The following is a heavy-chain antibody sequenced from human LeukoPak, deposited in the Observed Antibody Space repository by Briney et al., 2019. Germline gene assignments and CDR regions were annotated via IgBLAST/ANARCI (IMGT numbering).Heavy chain of an antibody. CDR3: AKALVENDSFEY. CDR2: INQDGSEK. D-gene: IGHD2/OR15-2a*01. V-gene: IGHV3-7*01. J-gene: IGHJ4*02. Sequence: PGGSLRLSCAASGFIFSSHWMNWVRQAPGKGLEWVANINQDGSEKHYVESVRGRFTISRDNAQNSVYLQMHSLRVEDTAVYYCAKALVENDSFEYWGQGTQVIVSS. CDR1: GFIFSSHW.